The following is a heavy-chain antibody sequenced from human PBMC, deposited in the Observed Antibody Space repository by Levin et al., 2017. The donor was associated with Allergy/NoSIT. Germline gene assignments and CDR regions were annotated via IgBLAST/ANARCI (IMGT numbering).Heavy chain of an antibody. CDR2: ISGSGEST. Sequence: GESLKISCAASGLTVSRYAVNWVRRAPGKGLVWVSVISGSGESTYYADSVKGRFTIARGNSKKRVCVKMSSLRVEDTALYYCAKDALHEEVSANFWYFDLWGRGTQVTVSS. D-gene: IGHD2-15*01. J-gene: IGHJ2*01. V-gene: IGHV3-23*01. CDR1: GLTVSRYA. CDR3: AKDALHEEVSANFWYFDL.